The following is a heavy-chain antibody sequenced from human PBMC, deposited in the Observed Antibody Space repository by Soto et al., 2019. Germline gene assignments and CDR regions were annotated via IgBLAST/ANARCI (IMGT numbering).Heavy chain of an antibody. CDR3: AREASSGNWFDP. Sequence: SETLSLTCTVSGGSISSGDYYWSWIRQPPGKGLEWIGYIYYSGSTYYNPSLKSRVTISVGTSKNQFSLKLSSVTAADTAVYYCAREASSGNWFDPWGQGTLVTVSS. J-gene: IGHJ5*02. CDR2: IYYSGST. V-gene: IGHV4-30-4*01. CDR1: GGSISSGDYY.